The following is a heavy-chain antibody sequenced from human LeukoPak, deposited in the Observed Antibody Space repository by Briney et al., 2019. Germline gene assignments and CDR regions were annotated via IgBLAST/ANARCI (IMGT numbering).Heavy chain of an antibody. D-gene: IGHD3-22*01. CDR2: INPSGGST. CDR3: AREGGDPYYYDSSGYPLDY. CDR1: GYTFTSYY. J-gene: IGHJ4*02. Sequence: ASVKVSCKASGYTFTSYYMHWVRQAPGQGLEWMGIINPSGGSTSYAQKFQGRVTMTRDTSTSTVYMELSSLRSEDTAVYYCAREGGDPYYYDSSGYPLDYWGQGTLVTVSS. V-gene: IGHV1-46*01.